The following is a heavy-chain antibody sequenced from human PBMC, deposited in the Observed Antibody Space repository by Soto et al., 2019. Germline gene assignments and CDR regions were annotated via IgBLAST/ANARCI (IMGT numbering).Heavy chain of an antibody. CDR3: ARDKWELLRPSPQYYFDY. D-gene: IGHD1-26*01. CDR1: GFTFSSYG. V-gene: IGHV3-33*01. CDR2: IWYDGSNK. Sequence: GGSLRLSCAASGFTFSSYGMHWVRQAPGKGLEWVAVIWYDGSNKYYADSVKGRFTISRDNSKNTLYLQMNSLRAEDTAVYYCARDKWELLRPSPQYYFDYWGQGTLVTVSS. J-gene: IGHJ4*02.